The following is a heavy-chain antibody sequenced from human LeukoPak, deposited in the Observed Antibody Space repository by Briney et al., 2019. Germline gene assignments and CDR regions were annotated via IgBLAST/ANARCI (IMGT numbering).Heavy chain of an antibody. Sequence: SETLSLTCTVSGGSISSYYWSWIRRPPGKGLEWIGYIYYSGSINYNPSLKSRVTISVDTSKNQFSLKLSSVTAADTAVYYCARGIAVAGTYYFDYWGQGTLVTVSS. J-gene: IGHJ4*02. CDR1: GGSISSYY. V-gene: IGHV4-59*01. CDR2: IYYSGSI. D-gene: IGHD6-19*01. CDR3: ARGIAVAGTYYFDY.